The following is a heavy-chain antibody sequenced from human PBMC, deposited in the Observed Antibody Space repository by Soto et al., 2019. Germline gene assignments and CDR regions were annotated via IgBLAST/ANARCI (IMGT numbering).Heavy chain of an antibody. Sequence: QVQLVHSGAEVKKPGASVKVSCKASGYTFTSYGISWVRQAPGQGLEWMGWISAYNGNTNYAQKLQGRVTMTTDTSTSTAYMELRCLRSDDTAVYYCARENDIFTGYYSPLFDFWGQGTLVTVSS. CDR2: ISAYNGNT. CDR3: ARENDIFTGYYSPLFDF. V-gene: IGHV1-18*01. D-gene: IGHD3-9*01. J-gene: IGHJ4*02. CDR1: GYTFTSYG.